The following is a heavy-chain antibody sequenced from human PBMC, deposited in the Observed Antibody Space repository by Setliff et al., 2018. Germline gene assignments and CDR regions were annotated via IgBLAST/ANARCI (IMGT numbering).Heavy chain of an antibody. Sequence: KPSETLSLTCTVSGDSISNYYWNWIRQPAGKGLEWIGRIYVTESTKYNPSLKSRVTLSIDTSKNQFSLKLSSVTAADAALYYCARSMIQRNYYCGLDVWGQGTTVTVSS. D-gene: IGHD3-16*01. J-gene: IGHJ6*02. CDR1: GDSISNYY. CDR3: ARSMIQRNYYCGLDV. CDR2: IYVTEST. V-gene: IGHV4-4*07.